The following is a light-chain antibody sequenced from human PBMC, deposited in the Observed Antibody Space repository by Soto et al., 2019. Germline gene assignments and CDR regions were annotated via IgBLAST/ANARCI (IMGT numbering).Light chain of an antibody. V-gene: IGKV1-5*03. Sequence: DIQMTQSPSTLSASVGDRVTITCRASQSISSWLAWYQQKPGKDPKLLIYKASSLESGVPSRFSCSGSGTEFTLTISSMQPDDFATYYCKQYNSYPWTFGQGTKVEIK. J-gene: IGKJ1*01. CDR2: KAS. CDR1: QSISSW. CDR3: KQYNSYPWT.